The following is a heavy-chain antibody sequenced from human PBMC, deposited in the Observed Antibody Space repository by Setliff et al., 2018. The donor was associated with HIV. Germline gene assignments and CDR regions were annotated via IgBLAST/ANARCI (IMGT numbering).Heavy chain of an antibody. CDR1: GYTFTSYY. CDR2: INPSGGST. V-gene: IGHV1-46*01. J-gene: IGHJ6*03. D-gene: IGHD2-15*01. Sequence: ASVKVSCKASGYTFTSYYMHWVRQAPGQGLEWMGIINPSGGSTNYTQKLQDRVTLTRGTSTSTAYMELRSLTSDDTAVYYCARGLARVDYLDVWGKGTTVTSP. CDR3: ARGLARVDYLDV.